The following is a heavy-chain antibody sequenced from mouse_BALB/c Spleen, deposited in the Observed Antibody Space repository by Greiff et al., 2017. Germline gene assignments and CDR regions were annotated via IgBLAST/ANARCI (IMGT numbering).Heavy chain of an antibody. CDR2: INSNGGST. D-gene: IGHD4-1*02. J-gene: IGHJ3*01. CDR3: ARPQLGRFAY. V-gene: IGHV5-6-2*01. CDR1: GFTFSSYY. Sequence: DVKLVESGGGLVKLGGSLKLSCAASGFTFSSYYMSWVRQTPEKRLELVAAINSNGGSTYYPDTVKGRFTISRDNAKNTLYLQMSSLKSEDTALYYCARPQLGRFAYWGQGTLVTVSA.